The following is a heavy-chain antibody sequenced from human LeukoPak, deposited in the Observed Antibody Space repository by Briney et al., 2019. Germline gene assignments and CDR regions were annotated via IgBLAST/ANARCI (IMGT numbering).Heavy chain of an antibody. J-gene: IGHJ4*02. V-gene: IGHV1-8*02. CDR3: ASTRGGDYEY. D-gene: IGHD4-17*01. CDR1: GYTFTGYY. CDR2: MNPNSGNT. Sequence: ASVKVSCKASGYTFTGYYMHWVRQATGQGLEWMGWMNPNSGNTGYAQKFQGRVTMTRNTSISTAYMELSSLRSEDTAMYYCASTRGGDYEYWGRGTLVTVSS.